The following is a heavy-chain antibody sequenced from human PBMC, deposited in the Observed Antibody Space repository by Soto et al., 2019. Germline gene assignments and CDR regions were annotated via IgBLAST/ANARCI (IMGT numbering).Heavy chain of an antibody. J-gene: IGHJ4*02. Sequence: VQLLESGGGLVQRGGTLRLSCATSEFTFIRFSMSWVRQAPGKGLEWVSGISGSGGSPYYADSVRGRFTISRDNSKSTLYLQINSLRAEDTAAYYCAKGSSSIAARPENFDSWGQGTLVTVSS. D-gene: IGHD6-6*01. CDR1: EFTFIRFS. CDR2: ISGSGGSP. V-gene: IGHV3-23*01. CDR3: AKGSSSIAARPENFDS.